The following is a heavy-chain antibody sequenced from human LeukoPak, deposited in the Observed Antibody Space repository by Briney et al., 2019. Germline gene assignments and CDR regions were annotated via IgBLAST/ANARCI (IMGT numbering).Heavy chain of an antibody. CDR3: ARLTLRYNSDWSPLPYYFDP. V-gene: IGHV4-39*01. CDR1: AGSSVNSNTYY. CDR2: IYLGWKT. D-gene: IGHD6-19*01. Sequence: SETLSLTCTVSAGSSVNSNTYYWAWIRQPPGKGLEWIGNIYLGWKTYYSPSLKSRVTVSMDTPKNQFSLRLNSVTATDTAVYYCARLTLRYNSDWSPLPYYFDPWGQGTLVSVSS. J-gene: IGHJ4*02.